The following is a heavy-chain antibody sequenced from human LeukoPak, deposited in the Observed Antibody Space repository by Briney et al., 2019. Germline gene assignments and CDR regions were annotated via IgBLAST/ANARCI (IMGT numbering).Heavy chain of an antibody. J-gene: IGHJ4*02. Sequence: GGSLRPSCAASGFTFSDYYMSWIRQAPGKGLEWVSYISSSGSTIYYADSVKGRFTISRDNAKNSLYLQMNSLRAEDTAVYYCARVGQWLAQYYFDYWGQGTLVTVSS. V-gene: IGHV3-11*01. CDR3: ARVGQWLAQYYFDY. D-gene: IGHD6-19*01. CDR1: GFTFSDYY. CDR2: ISSSGSTI.